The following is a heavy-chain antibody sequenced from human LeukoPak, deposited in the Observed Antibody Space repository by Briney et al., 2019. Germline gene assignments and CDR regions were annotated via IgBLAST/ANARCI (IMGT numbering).Heavy chain of an antibody. CDR1: GSTFSSYG. CDR2: VWYDGSNK. CDR3: AKDTRDDHHSDY. V-gene: IGHV3-33*06. Sequence: PGRSLRLSCTASGSTFSSYGMHWVRQAPGKGLEWVAVVWYDGSNKYYAASVKGRFTISRDNSKNKLYLQMNSLRAEDTAVYYCAKDTRDDHHSDYWGQGTLVTVSS. D-gene: IGHD1-14*01. J-gene: IGHJ4*02.